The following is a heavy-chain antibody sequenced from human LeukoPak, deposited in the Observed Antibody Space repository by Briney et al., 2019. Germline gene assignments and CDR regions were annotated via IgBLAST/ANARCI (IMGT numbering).Heavy chain of an antibody. CDR2: FFQSGST. CDR1: GDSISSGVYS. Sequence: SQTLSLTCAVSGDSISSGVYSWRWIRQPPGKGLEWIGYFFQSGSTAYNPSLKSRVTISVDTSKNQFSLKLSSVTAADTAVYYCARDKTFGLNNWFDPWGQGTLVTVSS. J-gene: IGHJ5*02. D-gene: IGHD3-3*01. CDR3: ARDKTFGLNNWFDP. V-gene: IGHV4-30-2*01.